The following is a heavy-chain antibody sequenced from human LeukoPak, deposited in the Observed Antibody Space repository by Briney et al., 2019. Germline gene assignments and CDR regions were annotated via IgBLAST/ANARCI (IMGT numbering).Heavy chain of an antibody. D-gene: IGHD1-14*01. CDR2: IYYSGNT. V-gene: IGHV4-59*08. J-gene: IGHJ2*01. CDR3: ARRGSGASLEYYFDL. Sequence: SETLSLTCTVSGGSISSYYWSWIRQPPGKGLEYIGYIYYSGNTNSNPSLNSRVTISVDTSKNQFSLKLSSVTAADTAVYYCARRGSGASLEYYFDLWGRGTLVTVPS. CDR1: GGSISSYY.